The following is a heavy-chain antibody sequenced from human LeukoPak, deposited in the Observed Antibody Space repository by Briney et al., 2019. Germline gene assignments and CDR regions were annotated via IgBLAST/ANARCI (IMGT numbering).Heavy chain of an antibody. CDR3: ARGSKAYCTNGVCYIWEN. Sequence: PSETLSLTCAVSGYSISSGYYWGWIRQPPGKGLEWIGSIYHSGSTYYNPSLKSRVTISVDTSKNQFSLKLSSVTAADTAVYYCARGSKAYCTNGVCYIWENWGQGTLVTVSS. J-gene: IGHJ4*02. V-gene: IGHV4-38-2*01. CDR2: IYHSGST. D-gene: IGHD2-8*01. CDR1: GYSISSGYY.